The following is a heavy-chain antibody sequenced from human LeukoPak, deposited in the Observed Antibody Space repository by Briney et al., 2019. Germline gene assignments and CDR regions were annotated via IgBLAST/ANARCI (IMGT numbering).Heavy chain of an antibody. V-gene: IGHV3-74*01. Sequence: GGSLRLSCAASGFTFSSHWMHWVRQAPGKGLVWVSRINSDGTSTTYADSVKGRFTISRDNAKNTLYLQMNSLRAEDTAVFHCASEGTYSNGPDYWGQGTLVTVSS. D-gene: IGHD3-22*01. CDR2: INSDGTST. CDR3: ASEGTYSNGPDY. CDR1: GFTFSSHW. J-gene: IGHJ4*02.